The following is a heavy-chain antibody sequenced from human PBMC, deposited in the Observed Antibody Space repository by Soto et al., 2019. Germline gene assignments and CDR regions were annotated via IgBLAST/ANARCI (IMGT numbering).Heavy chain of an antibody. D-gene: IGHD2-21*01. CDR2: IYTGDSDT. Sequence: GESLKISCQASGYIFTNYWIGWVRQMHGKGLEWMGIIYTGDSDTRYSPSFQGQVTISADKSISTAYLQWSSLKASDTDMYYCAELANIFDFDNWGHGTLVTVSS. J-gene: IGHJ4*01. CDR1: GYIFTNYW. CDR3: AELANIFDFDN. V-gene: IGHV5-51*01.